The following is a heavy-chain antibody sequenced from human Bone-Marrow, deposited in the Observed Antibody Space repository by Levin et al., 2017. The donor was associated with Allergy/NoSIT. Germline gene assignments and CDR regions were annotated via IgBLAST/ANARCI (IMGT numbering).Heavy chain of an antibody. J-gene: IGHJ6*02. V-gene: IGHV1-2*02. CDR3: ARALGGYCSSTSCSKPYYYDYYGMDV. CDR2: INPNSGGT. D-gene: IGHD2-2*01. CDR1: GYTFTGYY. Sequence: GGSLRLSCKASGYTFTGYYMHWVRQAPGQGLEWMGWINPNSGGTNYAQKFQGRVTMTRDTSISTAYMELSRLRSDDTAVYYCARALGGYCSSTSCSKPYYYDYYGMDVWGQGTTVTVSS.